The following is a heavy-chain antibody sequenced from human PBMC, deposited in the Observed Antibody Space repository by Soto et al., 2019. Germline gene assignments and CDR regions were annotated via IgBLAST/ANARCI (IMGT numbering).Heavy chain of an antibody. J-gene: IGHJ4*02. CDR3: ARGGRWLQGHDY. CDR1: GFTFSSYA. Sequence: QVQLVESGGGVVQPGRSLRLSCAASGFTFSSYAMHWVRQAPGKGLEWVAVIWHDGSNKYYADSVKGRFTISRDNSKNTLYLQMNSLRPDDTAVYYCARGGRWLQGHDYWGQGSLVTVSS. V-gene: IGHV3-30*04. CDR2: IWHDGSNK. D-gene: IGHD3-16*01.